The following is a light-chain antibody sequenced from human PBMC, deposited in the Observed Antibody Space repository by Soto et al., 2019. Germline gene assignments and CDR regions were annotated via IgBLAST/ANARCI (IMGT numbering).Light chain of an antibody. CDR3: LLYFSPDRYT. CDR2: AAS. V-gene: IGKV3-20*01. Sequence: EIVLTQSPATLSLSPGERATLSCRASQSVRSGYFAWYQQKPGQAPRLLIVAASDRATDIPDRFSGGGSGTDFTLTISRLEPEDFALYYCLLYFSPDRYTFGPGTKVQIK. J-gene: IGKJ2*01. CDR1: QSVRSGY.